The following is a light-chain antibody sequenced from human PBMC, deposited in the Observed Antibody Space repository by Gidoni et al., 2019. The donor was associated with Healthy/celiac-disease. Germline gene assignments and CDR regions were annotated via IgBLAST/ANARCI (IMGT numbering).Light chain of an antibody. Sequence: AIQLTQSPSSLAASVGARVTITCRATQGIRNDLGWYQQKPGKAPKLLIYAASSLQSGVPSRCSGSGSGAYFTLIISSLQPEDFATYYCLQDYNYPWTFGQGTRVEIK. CDR2: AAS. CDR3: LQDYNYPWT. J-gene: IGKJ1*01. V-gene: IGKV1-6*01. CDR1: QGIRND.